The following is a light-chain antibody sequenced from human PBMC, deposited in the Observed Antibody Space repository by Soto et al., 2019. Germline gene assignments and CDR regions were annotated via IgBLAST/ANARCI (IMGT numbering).Light chain of an antibody. V-gene: IGKV3-15*01. CDR1: QSVGSN. CDR2: DAS. CDR3: QQYYQWPSYT. Sequence: EIVMTSSPPTLSTSPGERAIFSCRASQSVGSNIAWYQQKPGQSPRLLVYDASTRATAIPARFSGSGSGTEFTLTINTLQPEDFAVYYCQQYYQWPSYTFGQGTKVDIK. J-gene: IGKJ2*01.